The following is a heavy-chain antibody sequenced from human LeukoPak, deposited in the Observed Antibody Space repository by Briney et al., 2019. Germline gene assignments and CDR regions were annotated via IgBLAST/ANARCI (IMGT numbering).Heavy chain of an antibody. CDR3: ARAVRGYSYAYLPY. CDR2: ISAYDGNT. J-gene: IGHJ4*02. CDR1: GYTFSSYG. V-gene: IGHV1-18*01. Sequence: GASVKVSCKASGYTFSSYGISWVRQAPGQGLEWMGWISAYDGNTDYAQNLQGRVTMTTDTSMSTAYMELRSLRSDDTAVYYCARAVRGYSYAYLPYWGQGTLVTVSS. D-gene: IGHD5-18*01.